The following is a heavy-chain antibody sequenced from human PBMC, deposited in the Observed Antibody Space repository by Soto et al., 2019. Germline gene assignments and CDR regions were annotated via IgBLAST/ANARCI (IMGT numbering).Heavy chain of an antibody. CDR1: GFTFSSYG. CDR3: ASRVPHGTYGAPYFQH. V-gene: IGHV3-30*03. D-gene: IGHD1-26*01. Sequence: GSLRLSCAASGFTFSSYGMHWVRQAPGKGLEWVAVISFDGSNKYSADSVKGRFTISRDNSKNTLYLQMNSLRAEDTAMYYCASRVPHGTYGAPYFQHWGQGTLVTVSS. J-gene: IGHJ1*01. CDR2: ISFDGSNK.